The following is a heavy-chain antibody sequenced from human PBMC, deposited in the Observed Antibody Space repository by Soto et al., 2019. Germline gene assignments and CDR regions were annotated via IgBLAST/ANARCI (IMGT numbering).Heavy chain of an antibody. Sequence: EVPLVESGGGVVRPGGSLRLSCAASGFTFDDYGMSWVRQAPGKGLEWVSGINWNGGSTGYADSVKGRFTISRDNAKNALYLQMNSLRAEDTALYYCARLYSSGWYGPGRYWGQGTLVTVSS. CDR2: INWNGGST. CDR1: GFTFDDYG. V-gene: IGHV3-20*04. D-gene: IGHD6-19*01. J-gene: IGHJ4*02. CDR3: ARLYSSGWYGPGRY.